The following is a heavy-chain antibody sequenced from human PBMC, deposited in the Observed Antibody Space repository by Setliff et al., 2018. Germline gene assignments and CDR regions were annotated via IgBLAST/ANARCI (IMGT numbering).Heavy chain of an antibody. CDR2: IKQDGSEK. CDR3: AREKMATNYYYYYMDV. J-gene: IGHJ6*03. CDR1: GFTFSSYW. V-gene: IGHV3-7*01. Sequence: GGSLRLSCAASGFTFSSYWMSWVRQAPGKGLAWVANIKQDGSEKYYVDSVKGRFTISRDNAKNSLYLQMNSLRAEDTAVYYCAREKMATNYYYYYMDVWGKGTTVTVS. D-gene: IGHD5-12*01.